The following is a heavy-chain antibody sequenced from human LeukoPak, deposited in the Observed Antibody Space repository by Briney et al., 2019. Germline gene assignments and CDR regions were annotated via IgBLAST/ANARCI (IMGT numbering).Heavy chain of an antibody. CDR2: IYYSGST. V-gene: IGHV4-39*07. J-gene: IGHJ5*02. CDR1: GGSISSSSYY. CDR3: ARGTTWFGEEKSFDP. Sequence: PSETLSLTCTVSGGSISSSSYYWGWIRQPPGKGLEWIGSIYYSGSTYYNPSLKSRVTISVDTSKNQFSLKLSSVTAADTAVYYCARGTTWFGEEKSFDPWGQGTLVTVSS. D-gene: IGHD3-10*01.